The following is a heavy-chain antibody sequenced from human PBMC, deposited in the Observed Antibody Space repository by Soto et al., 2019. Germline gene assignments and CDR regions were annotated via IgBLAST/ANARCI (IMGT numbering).Heavy chain of an antibody. CDR1: GGSFSGYY. J-gene: IGHJ5*02. D-gene: IGHD1-26*01. CDR2: INHSGST. Sequence: QVQLQQWGAGLLKPSETLSLTCAVYGGSFSGYYWSWIRQPPVKGLEWIGEINHSGSTNYNPSLKSRVTISVDTSKNQFSLKLRSVTAADTAVYYCARVREPLTGGPWFDPWDQGTLVTVSS. CDR3: ARVREPLTGGPWFDP. V-gene: IGHV4-34*01.